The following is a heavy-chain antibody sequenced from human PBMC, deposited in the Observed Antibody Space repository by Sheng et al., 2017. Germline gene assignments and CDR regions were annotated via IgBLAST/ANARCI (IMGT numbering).Heavy chain of an antibody. CDR3: ARPSCTSASCPSGY. CDR2: ISYDGSIK. J-gene: IGHJ4*02. D-gene: IGHD2-2*01. CDR1: GFTFSSYD. V-gene: IGHV3-30*04. Sequence: QVQLVESGGGVVQPGGSLRLSCAASGFTFSSYDMNWVRLAPGKGLEWVAFISYDGSIKNYADSVKGRFTISRDNSKNTLFLQMNSLRAEDTAVYYCARPSCTSASCPSGYWGQGSLVTVSS.